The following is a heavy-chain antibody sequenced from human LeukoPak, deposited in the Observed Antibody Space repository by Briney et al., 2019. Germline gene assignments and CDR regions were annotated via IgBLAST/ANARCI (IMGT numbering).Heavy chain of an antibody. CDR2: IYYSGST. V-gene: IGHV4-39*07. Sequence: SETLSLTCTVSGGSISSSDYYWGWIRQPPGRGLEWIGTIYYSGSTKYNPSLKSRVTISVDASKTQFSLKLNSVTAADTAVYYCARGSRELYYFDYWGQGTLVTVSS. J-gene: IGHJ4*02. D-gene: IGHD1-7*01. CDR3: ARGSRELYYFDY. CDR1: GGSISSSDYY.